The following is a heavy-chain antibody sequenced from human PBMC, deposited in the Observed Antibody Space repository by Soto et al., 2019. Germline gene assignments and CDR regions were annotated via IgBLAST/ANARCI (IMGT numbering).Heavy chain of an antibody. CDR2: IWYDGSNK. V-gene: IGHV3-33*01. D-gene: IGHD3-22*01. J-gene: IGHJ6*02. Sequence: GGSLRLSCAASGFTFSSYGMHWVRQAPGKGLEWVAVIWYDGSNKYYADSVKGRLTISRDNSKNTLYLQMNSLRAEDTAVYYCARAYYYDSSGYNSGPYGMDVWGQGTTVTVSS. CDR1: GFTFSSYG. CDR3: ARAYYYDSSGYNSGPYGMDV.